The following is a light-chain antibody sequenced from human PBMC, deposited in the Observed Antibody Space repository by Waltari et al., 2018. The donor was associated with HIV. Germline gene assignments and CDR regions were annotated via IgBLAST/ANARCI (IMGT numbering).Light chain of an antibody. J-gene: IGLJ3*02. CDR3: SSYTSSSTPV. Sequence: QSALTQPASVSGSPGQSITISCTGTSSDVGGYNYVPWYQQHPGKAPKLMIYEGSKRPSGVANRFSGSKSGNTASLTISGLQAEDEADYYCSSYTSSSTPVFGGGTKLTVL. CDR1: SSDVGGYNY. V-gene: IGLV2-14*01. CDR2: EGS.